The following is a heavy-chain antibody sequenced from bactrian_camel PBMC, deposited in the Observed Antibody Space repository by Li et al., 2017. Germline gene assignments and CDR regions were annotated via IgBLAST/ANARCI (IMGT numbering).Heavy chain of an antibody. CDR1: GFTFNNYW. V-gene: IGHV3S1*01. Sequence: HVQLVESGGDLVQPGGSLRLSCVGSGFTFNNYWIQWVRQASGKGLEWVSSINPAGTAPYYADSVKGRFTVSRHNANTTVYLQMNSLKFEDTALYYCATCRTGRVFGYWGQGTQVTVS. CDR3: ATCRTGRVFGY. D-gene: IGHD3*01. CDR2: INPAGTAP. J-gene: IGHJ6*01.